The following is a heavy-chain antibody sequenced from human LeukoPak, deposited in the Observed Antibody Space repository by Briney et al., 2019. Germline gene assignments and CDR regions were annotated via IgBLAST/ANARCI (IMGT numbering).Heavy chain of an antibody. J-gene: IGHJ4*02. CDR3: ARATDSGDY. D-gene: IGHD1-26*01. Sequence: SETLSLTCTVSGGSISSSSHYWGWIRQPPGKGLEWIGSIYYSGSTYYNPSLKSRVTISVDTSKNQFSLKLSSVTAADTAVYYCARATDSGDYWGQGTLVTVSS. CDR1: GGSISSSSHY. V-gene: IGHV4-39*01. CDR2: IYYSGST.